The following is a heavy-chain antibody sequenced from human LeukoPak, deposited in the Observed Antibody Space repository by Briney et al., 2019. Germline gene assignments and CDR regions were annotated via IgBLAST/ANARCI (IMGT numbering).Heavy chain of an antibody. CDR3: AGFWIGSGSFVDDYYMDV. CDR1: GFTFSNYW. CDR2: IKQDGSEK. J-gene: IGHJ6*03. Sequence: GGSLRLSCAASGFTFSNYWVTWVRQAPGKGLEWVANIKQDGSEKYYVDSVKGRFTISRDNAKNSLYLQMKSLRAEDTAVYYCAGFWIGSGSFVDDYYMDVWGKGTTVTVSS. D-gene: IGHD3-22*01. V-gene: IGHV3-7*01.